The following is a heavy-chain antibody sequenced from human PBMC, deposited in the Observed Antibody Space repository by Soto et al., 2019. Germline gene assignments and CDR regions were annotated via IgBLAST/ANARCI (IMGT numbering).Heavy chain of an antibody. CDR2: VYPRDSDT. V-gene: IGHV5-51*01. Sequence: PGESLKISCKASGYIFIDYWIGWVLQRPGKGLEWMGIVYPRDSDTRYSPSFQGQVTISADRSTGTAFLQWRSLKASDTALYYCARPPLPGYSIHFNSWGQGTLVTVSS. CDR3: ARPPLPGYSIHFNS. J-gene: IGHJ4*02. D-gene: IGHD2-15*01. CDR1: GYIFIDYW.